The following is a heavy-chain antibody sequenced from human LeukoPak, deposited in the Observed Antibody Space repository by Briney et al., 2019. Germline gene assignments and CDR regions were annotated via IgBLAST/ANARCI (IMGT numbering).Heavy chain of an antibody. J-gene: IGHJ6*02. CDR2: MNPNSGNT. CDR3: ARACSSTSCYLSYYYGMDV. Sequence: ASVKVSCKASGYSFTSYDINWVRQATGQGLEWMGWMNPNSGNTGYARKFQGRVTMTRNTSISTAYMELSSLRSEDTAVYYCARACSSTSCYLSYYYGMDVWSQGTTVTVSS. V-gene: IGHV1-8*01. D-gene: IGHD2-2*01. CDR1: GYSFTSYD.